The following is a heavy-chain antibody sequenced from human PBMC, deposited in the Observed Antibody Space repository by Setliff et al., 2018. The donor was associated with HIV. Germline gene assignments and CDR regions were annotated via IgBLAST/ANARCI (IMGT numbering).Heavy chain of an antibody. CDR2: VTPDGGDK. V-gene: IGHV3-7*01. J-gene: IGHJ4*02. Sequence: PGGSLRLSCAASGFNFSSHTMNWIRQAPGKGLEWVASVTPDGGDKYYANSMRGRFTISRDNGKNAVYLQMNSLTAEDTALYYCVRDLARVIAHWGQGTLVTVSS. D-gene: IGHD2-21*01. CDR1: GFNFSSHT. CDR3: VRDLARVIAH.